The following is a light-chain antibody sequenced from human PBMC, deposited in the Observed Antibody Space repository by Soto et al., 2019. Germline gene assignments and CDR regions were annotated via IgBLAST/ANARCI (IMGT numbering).Light chain of an antibody. J-gene: IGKJ4*01. CDR1: QSVSSY. CDR2: DAS. V-gene: IGKV3-11*01. CDR3: QQRSNWPELT. Sequence: EIVLTQSPATLSLSPGERATLSCRASQSVSSYLAWYQQKPGHAPRLLIYDASNRATGIPARFSGSGSGTDFTLTISSLEHEDVAVYYCQQRSNWPELTFGGGTKVEIK.